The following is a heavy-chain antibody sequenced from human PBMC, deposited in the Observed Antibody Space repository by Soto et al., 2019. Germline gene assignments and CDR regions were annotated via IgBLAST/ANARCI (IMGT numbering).Heavy chain of an antibody. V-gene: IGHV4-4*02. CDR2: IYHSGST. CDR1: GGSISSSNW. Sequence: QMQLQESGPGLVKRSGTLSLTCAVSGGSISSSNWWSRVRQPPGKGLEWIGEIYHSGSTNYSPSLKSRVTVSVDQSKNEFSPKLSSVTAADTAVYYCATRTGTTFYWGQGALVTVSS. D-gene: IGHD1-7*01. J-gene: IGHJ4*02. CDR3: ATRTGTTFY.